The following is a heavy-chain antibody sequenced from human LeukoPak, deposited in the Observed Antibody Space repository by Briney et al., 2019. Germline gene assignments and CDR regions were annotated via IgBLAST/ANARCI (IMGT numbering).Heavy chain of an antibody. V-gene: IGHV3-23*01. CDR3: AKDLHISSGYSLN. Sequence: PGGSLRLSCAASGFTFSSYAMSWVRQAPGKGLEWVSAISGSGGSTYYADSVKGRFNISRDNSKNTLYLQMNSLRAEDTAVYYCAKDLHISSGYSLNWGQGTLVTVSS. CDR2: ISGSGGST. CDR1: GFTFSSYA. J-gene: IGHJ4*02. D-gene: IGHD3-22*01.